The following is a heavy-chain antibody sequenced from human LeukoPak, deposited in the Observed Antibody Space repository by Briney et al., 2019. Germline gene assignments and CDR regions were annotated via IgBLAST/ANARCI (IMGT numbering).Heavy chain of an antibody. V-gene: IGHV1-69*04. Sequence: GASVKVSCKASGGTFSSYAISWVRQAPGQGLEWMGRIIPIFGIANYAQKFQGRVTITADKSTSTAYMELSSLRSEDTAVYYCARETVTTDYYYGMDDWGQGTTVTVSS. J-gene: IGHJ6*02. CDR1: GGTFSSYA. CDR2: IIPIFGIA. D-gene: IGHD4-17*01. CDR3: ARETVTTDYYYGMDD.